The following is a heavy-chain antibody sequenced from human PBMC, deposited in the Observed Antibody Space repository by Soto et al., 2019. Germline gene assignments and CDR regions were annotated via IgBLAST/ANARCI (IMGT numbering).Heavy chain of an antibody. CDR2: ISYDGSNK. Sequence: QVQLVESGGGVVQPGRSLRLSCAASGFTFSSYAMHWVRQAPGKGLEWVAVISYDGSNKYYADSVKGRFTISRDNSKNTLYLQMNSLRAEDTAVYYCAREWVDTAMVTFDYWGQGTLVTVSS. V-gene: IGHV3-30-3*01. J-gene: IGHJ4*02. CDR1: GFTFSSYA. D-gene: IGHD5-18*01. CDR3: AREWVDTAMVTFDY.